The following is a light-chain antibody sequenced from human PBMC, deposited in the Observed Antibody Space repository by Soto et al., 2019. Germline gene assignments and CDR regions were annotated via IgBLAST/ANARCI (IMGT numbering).Light chain of an antibody. CDR2: GAS. Sequence: IVVSLSPGTLSVSPGARATLSCSSQRGSSRYLAWYQQKPGQAPRLLIDGASTRATGIPDRFSGSGSGTDFTLTISRLQSEDFAVYYCQQYGSWPNTFGQGTRLDIK. J-gene: IGKJ5*01. CDR3: QQYGSWPNT. V-gene: IGKV3-20*01. CDR1: QRGSSRY.